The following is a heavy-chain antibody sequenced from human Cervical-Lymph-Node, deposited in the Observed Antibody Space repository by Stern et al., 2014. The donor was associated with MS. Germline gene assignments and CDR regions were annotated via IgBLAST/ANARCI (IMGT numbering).Heavy chain of an antibody. D-gene: IGHD1-1*01. CDR2: ITNVGST. CDR3: ARDTSSPERSDW. V-gene: IGHV3-53*01. Sequence: VQLVESGGGVIQPGGSLRLSCTASGFTVSRDYMTWVRQAPGKGLEWVSLITNVGSTFYTDSVKGLFTISRDDSKNTVYLHMTSLRAEDTAMYYCARDTSSPERSDWWGQGTLVTVSS. J-gene: IGHJ4*02. CDR1: GFTVSRDY.